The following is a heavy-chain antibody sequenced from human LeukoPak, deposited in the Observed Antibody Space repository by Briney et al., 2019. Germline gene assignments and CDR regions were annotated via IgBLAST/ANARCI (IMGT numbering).Heavy chain of an antibody. J-gene: IGHJ3*02. D-gene: IGHD6-13*01. V-gene: IGHV3-9*01. CDR3: AKDMGYSSSPPAFDI. CDR2: ISWNSGSI. Sequence: GGSLRLSCAASGFTFSSYAMSWVRQAPGKGPEWVSGISWNSGSIGYADSVKGRFTISRDNAKNSLYLQMNSLRAEDTALYYCAKDMGYSSSPPAFDIWGQGTMVTVSS. CDR1: GFTFSSYA.